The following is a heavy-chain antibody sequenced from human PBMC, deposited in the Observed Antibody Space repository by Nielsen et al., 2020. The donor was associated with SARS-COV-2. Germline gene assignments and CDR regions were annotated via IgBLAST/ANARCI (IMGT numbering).Heavy chain of an antibody. CDR3: ATLSRTEADY. Sequence: GESLKISCAASGFTFSSYSMNWVRQAPGKGLEWVSSISSSSSYIYYADSVKGRFTISRDNAKNSLYLQMNSLRAEDTAVYHCATLSRTEADYWGQGTLVTVYS. J-gene: IGHJ4*02. CDR2: ISSSSSYI. D-gene: IGHD1-14*01. V-gene: IGHV3-21*01. CDR1: GFTFSSYS.